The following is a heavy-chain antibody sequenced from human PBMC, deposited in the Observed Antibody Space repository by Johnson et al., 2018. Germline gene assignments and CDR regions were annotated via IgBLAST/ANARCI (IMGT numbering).Heavy chain of an antibody. J-gene: IGHJ6*03. CDR2: IYYSGST. CDR1: GGSISSDY. V-gene: IGHV4-59*01. Sequence: QVQLQESGPGLVKPSETLSLTCTVSGGSISSDYWSWIRQPPGKGLEWIGYIYYSGSTNYNPSLKSRVTITVNTSKDPFSLKLPSVPPAVTAVYYCARVAMGRGPGGLYYYYMDVWGKGTTVTVSS. D-gene: IGHD3-10*01. CDR3: ARVAMGRGPGGLYYYYMDV.